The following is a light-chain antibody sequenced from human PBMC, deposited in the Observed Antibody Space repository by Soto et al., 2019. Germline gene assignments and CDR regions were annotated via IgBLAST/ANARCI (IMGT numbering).Light chain of an antibody. Sequence: EVVLTQSPGTLSLSPGERATLSCRASQGVSGRYLAWYQQKAGQAPRLLIYDAARRATGIADRFSGSGSGTDFTLTISRLEPEDFAVYYCQQYDSSPPWTFGQGTKVDIK. CDR2: DAA. CDR1: QGVSGRY. V-gene: IGKV3-20*01. CDR3: QQYDSSPPWT. J-gene: IGKJ1*01.